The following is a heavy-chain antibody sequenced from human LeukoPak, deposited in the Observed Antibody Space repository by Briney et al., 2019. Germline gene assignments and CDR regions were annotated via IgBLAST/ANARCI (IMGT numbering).Heavy chain of an antibody. J-gene: IGHJ4*02. CDR1: GFTFSSFA. V-gene: IGHV3-23*01. Sequence: GGSLRLSCAASGFTFSSFAMSWVRQAPGKGLEWVSTITDSGANTYYADSVKGRFTISRDSSKNTLYLQMNSLRAEDTAIYYCAKVSISPIYYFDYWGQGTLVTVSS. CDR3: AKVSISPIYYFDY. D-gene: IGHD3-3*02. CDR2: ITDSGANT.